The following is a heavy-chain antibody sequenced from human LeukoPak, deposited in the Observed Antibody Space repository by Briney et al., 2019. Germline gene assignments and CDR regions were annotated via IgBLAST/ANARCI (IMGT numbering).Heavy chain of an antibody. CDR3: ARTYGSSYYYYGMDV. CDR2: ISSSSSYI. J-gene: IGHJ6*02. V-gene: IGHV3-21*01. Sequence: PGGSLRLSCAASGFTFSSYSMNWVRQAPGKGLEWVSSISSSSSYIYYADSVKGRFTISRDNAKNSLYLQMNSLRAEDTAVYYCARTYGSSYYYYGMDVWGQGTTVTVSS. CDR1: GFTFSSYS. D-gene: IGHD3-10*01.